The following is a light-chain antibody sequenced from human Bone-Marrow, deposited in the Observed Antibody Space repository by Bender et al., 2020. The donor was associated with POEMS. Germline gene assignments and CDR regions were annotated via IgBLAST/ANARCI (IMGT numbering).Light chain of an antibody. CDR2: EVT. CDR1: SSDVGNYNY. Sequence: QSALTQPPSASGSPGQSVTISCTGTSSDVGNYNYVSWYQQHPGKAPKRILYEVTKRPSGVPDRFSGSKSGNTASLTISGLQAEDEADYYCTSYAGNNKFVFGTGTKVSVL. CDR3: TSYAGNNKFV. J-gene: IGLJ1*01. V-gene: IGLV2-8*01.